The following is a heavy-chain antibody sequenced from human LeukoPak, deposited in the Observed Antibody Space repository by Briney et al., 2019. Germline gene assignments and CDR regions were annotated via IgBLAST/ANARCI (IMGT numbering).Heavy chain of an antibody. Sequence: ASVKVSCKASGYTFTSYGISWVRQAPGQGLEWMGWISAYNGNTNYAQKLQGRVTMTTDTSTSTAYMELRSLRSDDTAVYYCARVKISYSSWPYYYYYYYMDVWGKGTTVTVSS. V-gene: IGHV1-18*01. CDR2: ISAYNGNT. J-gene: IGHJ6*03. CDR3: ARVKISYSSWPYYYYYYYMDV. D-gene: IGHD6-13*01. CDR1: GYTFTSYG.